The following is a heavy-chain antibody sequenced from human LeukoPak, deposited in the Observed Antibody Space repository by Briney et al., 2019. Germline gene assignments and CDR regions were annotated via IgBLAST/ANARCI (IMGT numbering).Heavy chain of an antibody. CDR1: GFTFSSYE. CDR3: ARGAPVVRGVMSSYYYYYMDV. CDR2: ISSSGSTI. D-gene: IGHD3-10*01. J-gene: IGHJ6*03. Sequence: GGSLRLSCAASGFTFSSYEMNWVRQAPGKGLEWVSYISSSGSTIYYADFVKGRFTISRDNAKNSLYLQMNSLRAEDTAVYYCARGAPVVRGVMSSYYYYYMDVWGKGTTVTVSS. V-gene: IGHV3-48*03.